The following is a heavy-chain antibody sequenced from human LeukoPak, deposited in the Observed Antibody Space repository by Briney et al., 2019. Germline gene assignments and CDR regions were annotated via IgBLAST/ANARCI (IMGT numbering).Heavy chain of an antibody. CDR2: IYTSGST. CDR1: GGSISSGSYY. CDR3: ARDRYSGYIYYYYMDV. V-gene: IGHV4-61*02. D-gene: IGHD5-12*01. J-gene: IGHJ6*03. Sequence: SETLSLTCTVSGGSISSGSYYWSWIRQPAGKGLEWIGRIYTSGSTNYHPSLQSGVTISVDTSQHQFSLNLSSMTAADTAVYYCARDRYSGYIYYYYMDVWGKGTTVTVSS.